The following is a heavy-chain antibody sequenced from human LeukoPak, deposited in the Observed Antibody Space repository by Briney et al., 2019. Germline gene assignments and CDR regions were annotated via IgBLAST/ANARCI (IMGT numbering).Heavy chain of an antibody. Sequence: GGSLRLSCAASGFTFSSYAMSWVRQAPGKGLEWVSAISGSGGSTYYADSVKGRFTISRDNSKNTLYLQMNSLRAEDTAVYYCARDKYCGGDCLDYWGQGTLVTVSS. CDR1: GFTFSSYA. J-gene: IGHJ4*02. V-gene: IGHV3-23*01. CDR2: ISGSGGST. CDR3: ARDKYCGGDCLDY. D-gene: IGHD2-21*01.